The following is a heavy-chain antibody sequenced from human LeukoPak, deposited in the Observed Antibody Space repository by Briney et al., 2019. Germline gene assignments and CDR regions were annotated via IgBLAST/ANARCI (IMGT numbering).Heavy chain of an antibody. CDR3: AEETDYGGNRVFEN. CDR1: GFMFHGYA. Sequence: GGSLRLSCAASGFMFHGYAMTWVRQAPGKGLEWVSAISASGGGTYYADSVKGRFTISRDNSKNTAYLQMSSLRVEDTALYYCAEETDYGGNRVFENWGQGTLVTVSS. J-gene: IGHJ4*02. CDR2: ISASGGGT. D-gene: IGHD4-23*01. V-gene: IGHV3-23*01.